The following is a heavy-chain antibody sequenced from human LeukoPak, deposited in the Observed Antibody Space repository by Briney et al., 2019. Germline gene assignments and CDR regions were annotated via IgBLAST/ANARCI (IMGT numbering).Heavy chain of an antibody. Sequence: PSETLSLTCTVSGGSISSGDYYWSWIRQPPGKGLEWIGYIYYNGSTYYNPSLKSRVTISVDTSKNQFSLKLSSVTAADTAVYYCARGTTYYDSSGYVPSFDYWGQGTLVTVSS. V-gene: IGHV4-30-4*01. D-gene: IGHD3-22*01. CDR2: IYYNGST. CDR3: ARGTTYYDSSGYVPSFDY. CDR1: GGSISSGDYY. J-gene: IGHJ4*02.